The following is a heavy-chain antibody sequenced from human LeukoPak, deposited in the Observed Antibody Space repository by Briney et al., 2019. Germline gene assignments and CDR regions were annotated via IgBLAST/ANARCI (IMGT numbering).Heavy chain of an antibody. V-gene: IGHV3-30*18. J-gene: IGHJ4*02. CDR2: ISYDGSNK. CDR1: GFTFSSYG. D-gene: IGHD3-9*01. CDR3: AKRLRYFDWLSGGALDY. Sequence: PGRSLRLSCAASGFTFSSYGMHWVRQAPGKGLEWVAVISYDGSNKYYADSVKGRFTISRDNSKNTLYLQMNSLRAEDTAVYYCAKRLRYFDWLSGGALDYWGQGTLVTVSS.